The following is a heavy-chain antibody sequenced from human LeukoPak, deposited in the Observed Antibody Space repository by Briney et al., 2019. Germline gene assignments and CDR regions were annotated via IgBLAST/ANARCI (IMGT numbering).Heavy chain of an antibody. Sequence: GRSLRLSCAASGFTFSNYGMHWVRQAPGKGLEWIAVIWYDGSKTHYVDSVKGRFTISRDNSKSTLYLQMDSLRAEDTAVYYCAKDVSGPYGSLFDPWGQGTLVSVSS. CDR2: IWYDGSKT. J-gene: IGHJ5*02. CDR1: GFTFSNYG. D-gene: IGHD5/OR15-5a*01. CDR3: AKDVSGPYGSLFDP. V-gene: IGHV3-33*06.